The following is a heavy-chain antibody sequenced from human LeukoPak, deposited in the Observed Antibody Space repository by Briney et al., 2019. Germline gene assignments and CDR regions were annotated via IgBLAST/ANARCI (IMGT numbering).Heavy chain of an antibody. CDR1: GYTFTGYY. Sequence: ASVKVSRKASGYTFTGYYMHWVRQAPGRGLEWMGWINPNSGGTNYAQKFQGRVTMTRDTSISTAYMELSRLRSDDTAVYYCAREAGDDAFDIWGQGTMVTVSS. J-gene: IGHJ3*02. CDR3: AREAGDDAFDI. V-gene: IGHV1-2*02. CDR2: INPNSGGT. D-gene: IGHD7-27*01.